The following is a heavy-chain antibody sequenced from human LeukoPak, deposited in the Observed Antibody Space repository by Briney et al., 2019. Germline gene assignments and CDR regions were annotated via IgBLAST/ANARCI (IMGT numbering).Heavy chain of an antibody. D-gene: IGHD5-18*01. CDR1: GGSISSYY. Sequence: SETLSLTCTVSGGSISSYYWSWIRQPPGKGLEWIGYIYYSGSTNYNPSLKSRVTISVDTPKNQFSLKLSSVTAADTAVYYCARGLNRGYSYGYLQFLRFDPWGQGTLVTVSS. CDR2: IYYSGST. J-gene: IGHJ5*02. V-gene: IGHV4-59*12. CDR3: ARGLNRGYSYGYLQFLRFDP.